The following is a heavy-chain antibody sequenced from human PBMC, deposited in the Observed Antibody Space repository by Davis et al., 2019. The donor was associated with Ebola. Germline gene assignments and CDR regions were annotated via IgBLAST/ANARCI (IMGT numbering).Heavy chain of an antibody. CDR3: ARGSYYYDSSGLTYYFDY. J-gene: IGHJ4*02. D-gene: IGHD3-22*01. CDR2: IYHSGST. CDR1: GGSISSGGYS. V-gene: IGHV4-30-2*01. Sequence: SETLSLTCAVSGGSISSGGYSWSWIRQPPGKGLEWIGYIYHSGSTYYNPSLKSRVTISVDRSKNQFSLKLSSVTAADTAVYYCARGSYYYDSSGLTYYFDYWGQGTLVTVSS.